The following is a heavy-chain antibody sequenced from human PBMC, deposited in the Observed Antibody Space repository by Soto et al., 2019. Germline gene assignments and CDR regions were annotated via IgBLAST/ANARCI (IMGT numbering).Heavy chain of an antibody. CDR2: ISAYNGNT. CDR1: GYTFTSYG. D-gene: IGHD6-19*01. J-gene: IGHJ6*02. Sequence: QVQLVQSGAEVKKPGASVKVSCKASGYTFTSYGISWVRQAPGQGLEWMGWISAYNGNTNYAQKLQGRVTMTTDTSTSTAYMELRSLRSDDTAVYYCAGPEGYSSGWYGTKYYYGMDVWGQGTTVTVSS. CDR3: AGPEGYSSGWYGTKYYYGMDV. V-gene: IGHV1-18*01.